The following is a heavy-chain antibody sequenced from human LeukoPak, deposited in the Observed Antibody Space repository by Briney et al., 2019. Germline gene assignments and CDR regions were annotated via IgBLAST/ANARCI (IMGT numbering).Heavy chain of an antibody. J-gene: IGHJ5*01. V-gene: IGHV4-59*08. CDR2: IYYSGST. CDR1: GGSISSYY. D-gene: IGHD6-25*01. CDR3: AKSSGGGGHDS. Sequence: SETLSLTCTVSGGSISSYYWSWIRQPPGKGLEWIGYIYYSGSTNYNPSLKSRVTISVDTSKNQFSLKLTSVTAADSAFYYCAKSSGGGGHDSWGQGTLVTVSS.